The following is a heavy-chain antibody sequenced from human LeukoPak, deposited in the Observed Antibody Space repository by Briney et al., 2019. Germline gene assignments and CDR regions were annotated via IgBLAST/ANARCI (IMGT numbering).Heavy chain of an antibody. J-gene: IGHJ4*02. Sequence: GGSQRLSCGASGLTFSSHAMSWVRQAPGKGLEWVSTISGSDGSAYSADSVKGRFTISRDNSKNTLYLQMNSLRAEDTAVYYCAIDLYGDYPIDCWGQGTLVTVSS. V-gene: IGHV3-23*01. D-gene: IGHD4-17*01. CDR1: GLTFSSHA. CDR3: AIDLYGDYPIDC. CDR2: ISGSDGSA.